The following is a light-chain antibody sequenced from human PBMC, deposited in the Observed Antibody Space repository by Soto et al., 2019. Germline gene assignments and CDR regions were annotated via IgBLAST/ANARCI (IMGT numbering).Light chain of an antibody. J-gene: IGLJ2*01. CDR3: ATWYDSLYGMV. CDR2: TNN. V-gene: IGLV1-44*01. CDR1: SSNIGRNP. Sequence: QSVLTQPPSASGTPGQRVTISCSGGSSNIGRNPVNWYLQLPGTAPKLLIYTNNQRPSGVPDRVSASKSGTSASLTISGLQSEDEADYYWATWYDSLYGMVFGGGTKLTVL.